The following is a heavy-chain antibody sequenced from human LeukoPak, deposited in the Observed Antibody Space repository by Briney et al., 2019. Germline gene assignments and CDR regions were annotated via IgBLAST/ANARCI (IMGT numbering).Heavy chain of an antibody. V-gene: IGHV1-46*01. Sequence: ASVKVSCKASGYTFTSYFMHWVRQAPGQGLEWMGIINPSGGSTSYAQKFQGRVTMTRDMSTSTVYMELSSLRSEDTAVYYCAKDSSITFGGVIVTQFAFDIWGQGTMVTVSS. CDR2: INPSGGST. J-gene: IGHJ3*02. CDR1: GYTFTSYF. D-gene: IGHD3-16*02. CDR3: AKDSSITFGGVIVTQFAFDI.